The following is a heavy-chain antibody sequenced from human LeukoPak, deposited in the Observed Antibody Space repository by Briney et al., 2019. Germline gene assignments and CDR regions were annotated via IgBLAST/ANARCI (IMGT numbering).Heavy chain of an antibody. CDR1: GFTFSSYN. Sequence: PGGSLRLSCAASGFTFSSYNMNWVRQAPGKGLEWVSSISGSSSYIYYADSVKGRFTISRDNAKNSLYLQMNSLRAEDTAVYYCARDFKTLYYFDYWGQGTLVTVSS. CDR3: ARDFKTLYYFDY. J-gene: IGHJ4*02. V-gene: IGHV3-21*01. CDR2: ISGSSSYI.